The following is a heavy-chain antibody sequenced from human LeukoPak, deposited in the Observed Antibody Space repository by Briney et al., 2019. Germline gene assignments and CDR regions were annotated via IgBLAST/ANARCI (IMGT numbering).Heavy chain of an antibody. Sequence: GGSLRLSCSASGFTFSTYSMNWVRQAPGKGLEWVSAISGSGGSTYYADSVKGRFTISRDNSKNTLYLQMNSLRAEDTAVYYCAKENELLWFSTANWFDPWGQGTLVTVSS. D-gene: IGHD3-10*01. J-gene: IGHJ5*02. V-gene: IGHV3-23*01. CDR2: ISGSGGST. CDR1: GFTFSTYS. CDR3: AKENELLWFSTANWFDP.